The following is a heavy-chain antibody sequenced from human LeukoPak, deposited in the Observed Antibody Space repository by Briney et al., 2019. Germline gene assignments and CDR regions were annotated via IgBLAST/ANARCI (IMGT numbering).Heavy chain of an antibody. CDR2: IYTSGST. D-gene: IGHD4-17*01. Sequence: SETLSLTCTVSSGSISSYYWSWIRQPAGKGLEWIGRIYTSGSTNYNPSLKSRVTMSVDTSKNQFSLKLSSVTAADTAVYYCARELSTVTTAGFFDYWGQGTLVTVSS. J-gene: IGHJ4*02. CDR1: SGSISSYY. CDR3: ARELSTVTTAGFFDY. V-gene: IGHV4-4*07.